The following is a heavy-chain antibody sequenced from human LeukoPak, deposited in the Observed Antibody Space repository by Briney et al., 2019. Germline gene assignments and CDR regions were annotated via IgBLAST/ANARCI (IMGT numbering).Heavy chain of an antibody. CDR1: GFTFSSYS. CDR2: ISSSSSDL. CDR3: ARSTHYAFDI. V-gene: IGHV3-21*04. Sequence: GGSLRLSCSASGFTFSSYSMNWVRQAPGKGLEWVSSISSSSSDLYYTDSVKGRFTISRDDAKNSLYLQMNSLRAEDTAVYYCARSTHYAFDIWGHGTMVTVSS. D-gene: IGHD2-15*01. J-gene: IGHJ3*02.